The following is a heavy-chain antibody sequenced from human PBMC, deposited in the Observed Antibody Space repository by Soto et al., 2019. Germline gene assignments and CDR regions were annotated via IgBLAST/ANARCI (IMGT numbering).Heavy chain of an antibody. CDR2: IDRGGGEK. V-gene: IGHV3-7*05. Sequence: EVQVVESGGGLVQPGGSLRLSCAASGFSFSDYWMAWVRQAPGKGLEWVANIDRGGGEKHYVDSVQGRFTISRDNDKNSLYLQMNSLGAEDTAVYYCLRGGNWFDPWGQGTLVTVSS. CDR3: LRGGNWFDP. CDR1: GFSFSDYW. J-gene: IGHJ5*02. D-gene: IGHD3-10*01.